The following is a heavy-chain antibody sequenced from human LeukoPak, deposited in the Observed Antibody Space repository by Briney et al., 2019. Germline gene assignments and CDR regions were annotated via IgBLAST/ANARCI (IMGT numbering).Heavy chain of an antibody. CDR2: IYYSGNT. CDR1: GGSISSYY. D-gene: IGHD6-19*01. J-gene: IGHJ4*02. CDR3: ARLQGRWLLHDY. V-gene: IGHV4-59*01. Sequence: PSETLSLTCTVSGGSISSYYWSWIRQPPGKGLEWIGYIYYSGNTNYNPSLKSRVTISVDTSRNQFSLKVTSVTAADTAVYYCARLQGRWLLHDYWGQGTLVTVSS.